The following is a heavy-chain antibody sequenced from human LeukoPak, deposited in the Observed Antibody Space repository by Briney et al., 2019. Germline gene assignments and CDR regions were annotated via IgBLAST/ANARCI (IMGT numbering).Heavy chain of an antibody. D-gene: IGHD3-22*01. CDR2: INPNSGGT. CDR1: GYTFTGYY. V-gene: IGHV1-2*02. CDR3: ARMDYYDSSGYGYWFDP. J-gene: IGHJ5*02. Sequence: ASVKVSCKASGYTFTGYYMHWVRQAPGQGLEWMGWINPNSGGTNYAQKFQGRVTMTRDTSISTAYVELSRLRSDDTAVYYCARMDYYDSSGYGYWFDPWGQGTLVTVSS.